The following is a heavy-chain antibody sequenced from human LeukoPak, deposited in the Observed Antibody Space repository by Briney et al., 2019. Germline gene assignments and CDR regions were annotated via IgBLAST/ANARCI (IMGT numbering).Heavy chain of an antibody. CDR3: ARRGAEHYNSITYYDY. CDR2: IYPGDSAT. J-gene: IGHJ4*02. V-gene: IGHV5-51*01. D-gene: IGHD2/OR15-2a*01. Sequence: GESLQISCKGSGYSFTSYWIAWVRQMPGKGLEWMGIIYPGDSATRYSPSFQGQVTISADKSISTAYLQWSSLRASDTAMYYCARRGAEHYNSITYYDYWGQGTLVTVSS. CDR1: GYSFTSYW.